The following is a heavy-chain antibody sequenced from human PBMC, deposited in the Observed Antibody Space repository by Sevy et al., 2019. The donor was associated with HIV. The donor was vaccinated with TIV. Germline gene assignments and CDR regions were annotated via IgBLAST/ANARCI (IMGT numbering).Heavy chain of an antibody. CDR3: ARVTDFWSGYYPYYFDY. Sequence: SETLSLTCTVSGGSISSYYWSWIRQPPGKGLEWIGYIYYSGSTNYNPSLKSRVTISVDTSKNQFSLKLSSVTAADTAVYHCARVTDFWSGYYPYYFDYWGQGTLVTVSS. J-gene: IGHJ4*02. CDR1: GGSISSYY. V-gene: IGHV4-59*01. D-gene: IGHD3-3*01. CDR2: IYYSGST.